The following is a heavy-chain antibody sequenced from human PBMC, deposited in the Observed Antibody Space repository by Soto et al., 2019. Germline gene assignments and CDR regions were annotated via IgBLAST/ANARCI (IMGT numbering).Heavy chain of an antibody. CDR3: AKSAPLYCTSTSCFTTSYNWFDP. CDR1: GYTFTGYY. J-gene: IGHJ5*02. D-gene: IGHD2-2*01. Sequence: RASVKVSFKASGYTFTGYYVHWLRQAPGQGLEWMGWINPNSGDTNSAQKFQGRVTLTRDTSISTAYMELRRLRSDDTAVYYCAKSAPLYCTSTSCFTTSYNWFDPRGQGTLVTVSS. V-gene: IGHV1-2*02. CDR2: INPNSGDT.